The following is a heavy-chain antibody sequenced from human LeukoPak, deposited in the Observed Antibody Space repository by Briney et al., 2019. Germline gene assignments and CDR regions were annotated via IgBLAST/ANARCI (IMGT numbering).Heavy chain of an antibody. J-gene: IGHJ5*02. CDR3: VACSGAICYGDRFDP. CDR2: TDGTT. CDR1: GFTFASYA. V-gene: IGHV3-23*01. D-gene: IGHD2-2*01. Sequence: PGGSLRLSCAASGFTFASYAMTWVRQAPGKGLEWVSSTDGTTYYADSVRGRFTNSRDNSKNTLFLQMNPLRAEDTALYYCVACSGAICYGDRFDPWGQGTLVTVSS.